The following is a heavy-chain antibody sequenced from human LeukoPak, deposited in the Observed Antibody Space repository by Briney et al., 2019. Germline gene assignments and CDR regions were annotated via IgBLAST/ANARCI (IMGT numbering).Heavy chain of an antibody. J-gene: IGHJ4*02. CDR2: ISAYNGNT. D-gene: IGHD3-22*01. CDR3: ARQDYYDSSGYYYPTFDC. CDR1: GYTFTSYG. Sequence: GASVKVSCKASGYTFTSYGISWVRQAPGQGLEWMGWISAYNGNTNYAQKLQGRVTMTTDTSTSTAYMELRSLRSDDTAVYYCARQDYYDSSGYYYPTFDCWGQGTLVTVSS. V-gene: IGHV1-18*01.